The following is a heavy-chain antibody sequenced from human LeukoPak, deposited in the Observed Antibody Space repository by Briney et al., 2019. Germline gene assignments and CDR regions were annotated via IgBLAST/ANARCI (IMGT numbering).Heavy chain of an antibody. V-gene: IGHV3-53*01. J-gene: IGHJ3*02. CDR1: GFTVSSNY. Sequence: GSLRLSCAASGFTVSSNYMSWVRQAPGKGLEWVSVIYSGGSTYYADSVKGRFTISRDNSKNTLYLQMNSLRAEDTAVYYCARAGEGIAAAGPDGAFDIWGQGTMVTVSS. CDR3: ARAGEGIAAAGPDGAFDI. CDR2: IYSGGST. D-gene: IGHD6-13*01.